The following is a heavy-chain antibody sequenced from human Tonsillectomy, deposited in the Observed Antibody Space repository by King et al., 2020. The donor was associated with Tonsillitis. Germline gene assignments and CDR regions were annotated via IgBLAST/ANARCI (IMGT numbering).Heavy chain of an antibody. CDR2: INSDGSST. CDR1: GFTFSSYW. D-gene: IGHD1-1*01. V-gene: IGHV3-74*01. Sequence: VQLVESGGGLVQPGGSLRLSCAASGFTFSSYWMHWVRQAPGKGLVWVSRINSDGSSTSYADSVKGRFTISRDNAKNTLYLQMNSLRAEDTAVYYCATWYNWNDGRGDDAFDIWGQGTMVTVSS. J-gene: IGHJ3*02. CDR3: ATWYNWNDGRGDDAFDI.